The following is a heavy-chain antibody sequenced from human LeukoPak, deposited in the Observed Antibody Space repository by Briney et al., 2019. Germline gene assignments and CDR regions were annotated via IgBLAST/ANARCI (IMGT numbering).Heavy chain of an antibody. V-gene: IGHV1-2*02. CDR2: ISPNSGGT. CDR3: ARFGNWNPWGC. Sequence: ASVKVSCKASGYTFTGYDVYWVRQAPGQGLEWMGWISPNSGGTNYAQKFQGRVTMTRDTSISTAYMELSRLRSDDTAVYYCARFGNWNPWGCWGQGTLVTVSS. D-gene: IGHD1-1*01. J-gene: IGHJ4*02. CDR1: GYTFTGYD.